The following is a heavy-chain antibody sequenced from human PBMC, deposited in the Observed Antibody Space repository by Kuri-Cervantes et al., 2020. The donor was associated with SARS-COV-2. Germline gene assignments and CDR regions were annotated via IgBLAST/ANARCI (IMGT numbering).Heavy chain of an antibody. V-gene: IGHV4-38-2*01. CDR2: MYQSGRT. J-gene: IGHJ3*01. Sequence: SETLSLTCAVSGHSISRGYYWGWIRQSPGKGLWWFGSMYQSGRTTYNPFLKSRVTISVDTSKNQFSLMLTSVTAADTAVYYCVRIPPGHITVFGVVIPGAFDVWGQGTMVTVSS. CDR3: VRIPPGHITVFGVVIPGAFDV. CDR1: GHSISRGYY. D-gene: IGHD3-3*01.